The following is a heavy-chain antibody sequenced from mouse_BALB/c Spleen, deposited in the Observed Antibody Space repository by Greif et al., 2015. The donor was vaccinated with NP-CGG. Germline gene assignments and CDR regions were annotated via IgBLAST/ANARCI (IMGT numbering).Heavy chain of an antibody. J-gene: IGHJ2*01. CDR1: GYAFTNYL. CDR2: INPGSGGT. CDR3: ARKGALLMDY. V-gene: IGHV1-54*01. D-gene: IGHD2-1*01. Sequence: LVESGAELVRPGTSVKVSCKASGYAFTNYLIEWVKQRPGQGLEWIGVINPGSGGTNYNEKFKGKATLTADKSSSTAYMQLSSLTSDDSAVYFCARKGALLMDYWGQGTTLTVSS.